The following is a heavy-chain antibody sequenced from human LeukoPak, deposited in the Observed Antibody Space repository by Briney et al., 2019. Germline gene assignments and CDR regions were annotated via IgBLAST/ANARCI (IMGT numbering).Heavy chain of an antibody. J-gene: IGHJ4*02. CDR1: GFTFTDYW. CDR3: ARDLIDKYDSSAYRSLAY. D-gene: IGHD3-16*01. V-gene: IGHV3-7*01. CDR2: IKQDGSDK. Sequence: GGSLRLSYAASGFTFTDYWMSWVRQAPGKGLEWVANIKQDGSDKKYVDSVKGRFTISRDNAKNSLYLQLNGLRAEDTAVYYCARDLIDKYDSSAYRSLAYWGQGILVTVSS.